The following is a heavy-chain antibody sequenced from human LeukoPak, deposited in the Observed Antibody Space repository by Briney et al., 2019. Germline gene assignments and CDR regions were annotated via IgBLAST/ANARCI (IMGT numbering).Heavy chain of an antibody. J-gene: IGHJ4*02. Sequence: GGSLRLSCAASEFTIDDYAMHWVRQAPGKGLEWVSSISLNSGSIDYADSVKGRFTISRDNAKNSLYLQMNSLRTEGMALYYCAKGFSRDVYSYFDYWGQGTLVTVSS. CDR3: AKGFSRDVYSYFDY. V-gene: IGHV3-9*03. CDR2: ISLNSGSI. CDR1: EFTIDDYA. D-gene: IGHD5-24*01.